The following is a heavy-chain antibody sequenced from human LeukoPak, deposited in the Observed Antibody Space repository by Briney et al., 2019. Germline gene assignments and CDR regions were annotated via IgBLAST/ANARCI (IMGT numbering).Heavy chain of an antibody. CDR2: IKQDGSEK. Sequence: PGGSLRLSCAASGFTFSSYWMSWVRQAPGKGLEWVANIKQDGSEKYYVDSVKGRFTISRDNAKNSLYLQMNSLRAEDTAVYYCARDLGFNPIFGVVTHRGGDYWGQGTLVTVSS. D-gene: IGHD3-3*01. J-gene: IGHJ4*02. V-gene: IGHV3-7*03. CDR3: ARDLGFNPIFGVVTHRGGDY. CDR1: GFTFSSYW.